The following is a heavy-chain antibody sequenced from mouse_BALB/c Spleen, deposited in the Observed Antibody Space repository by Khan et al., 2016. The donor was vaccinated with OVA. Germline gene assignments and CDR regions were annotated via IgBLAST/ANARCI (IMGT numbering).Heavy chain of an antibody. J-gene: IGHJ3*01. V-gene: IGHV1-77*01. D-gene: IGHD1-1*01. CDR2: IYPGGGST. Sequence: QVRLQQSGPELVKPGASVKMSCKASGYTFTDYVISWVKQRTGQGLEWIGQIYPGGGSTYYNENFKGKATLTADKSSNTAYMQLSSLTSEDSAVYFCSRGGYGSALPYWGQGTLVTVSA. CDR3: SRGGYGSALPY. CDR1: GYTFTDYV.